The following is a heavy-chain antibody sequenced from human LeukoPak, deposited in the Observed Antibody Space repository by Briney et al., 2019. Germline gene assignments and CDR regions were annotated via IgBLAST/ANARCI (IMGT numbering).Heavy chain of an antibody. V-gene: IGHV3-7*01. CDR1: GFSFNAYW. Sequence: GSLRLSCAASGFSFNAYWMAWVRQAPGTGLEWVVNINPAGSETFHVDPVKGRFTISRDNAKNSLFLQMNSLRAEDTAVYFCASDGCTSTTCSTLGGFNHWAQGTLVTVSS. D-gene: IGHD2-2*01. CDR3: ASDGCTSTTCSTLGGFNH. J-gene: IGHJ4*02. CDR2: INPAGSET.